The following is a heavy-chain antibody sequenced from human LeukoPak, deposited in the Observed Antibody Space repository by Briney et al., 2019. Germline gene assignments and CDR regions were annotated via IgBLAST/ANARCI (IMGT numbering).Heavy chain of an antibody. Sequence: ASVKVSCKASGYTFTSDGISWVRQAPGQGLEWMGWISAYNGNTNYAQKLQGRVTMTTDTSASTAYMELRSLRSDDTAVYYRARVPGLDWYFDLWGRGTLVTVSS. CDR2: ISAYNGNT. CDR3: ARVPGLDWYFDL. D-gene: IGHD1-14*01. J-gene: IGHJ2*01. V-gene: IGHV1-18*01. CDR1: GYTFTSDG.